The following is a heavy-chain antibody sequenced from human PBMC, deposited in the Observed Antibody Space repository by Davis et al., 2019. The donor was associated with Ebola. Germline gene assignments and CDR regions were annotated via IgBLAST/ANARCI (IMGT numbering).Heavy chain of an antibody. CDR1: GFTFSVYH. CDR2: ISSTSTNT. CDR3: ARAYVPYGMDV. J-gene: IGHJ6*02. D-gene: IGHD2-2*01. V-gene: IGHV3-11*06. Sequence: GGSLRLSCAASGFTFSVYHMSWIRQAPGKGLEWVSYISSTSTNTKYADSVKGRLTISRDNTKNSLYLQMNSLRAEDTAIYYCARAYVPYGMDVWGQGTTVTVSS.